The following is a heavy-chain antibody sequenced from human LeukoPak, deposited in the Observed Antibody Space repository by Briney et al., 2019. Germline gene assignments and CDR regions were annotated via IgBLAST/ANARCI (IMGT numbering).Heavy chain of an antibody. CDR1: GGSISSGSYY. CDR2: IYTSGST. V-gene: IGHV4-61*02. Sequence: SETLSLTCTVSGGSISSGSYYWSWTRQPAGKVLEWIGRIYTSGSTNYHPSLKSRVTISVDTSKNQFSLKVSSVTAADTAVYYCATEGRNYDFWSGRNWFDPWGQGTLVTVFS. D-gene: IGHD3-3*01. CDR3: ATEGRNYDFWSGRNWFDP. J-gene: IGHJ5*02.